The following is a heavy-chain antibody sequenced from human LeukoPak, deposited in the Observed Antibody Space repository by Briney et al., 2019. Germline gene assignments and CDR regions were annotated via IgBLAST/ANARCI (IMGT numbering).Heavy chain of an antibody. CDR1: GFTFSDYI. J-gene: IGHJ4*02. Sequence: GGSLRLSCAASGFTFSDYIMDWVRQAPGKGLEWVGRIRRRRNGYTTEFAASVKGRFTISRADSENSLYLQMNSLRAEDTAVYYCARDRVVVVPAAIYDYWGQGTLVTVSS. D-gene: IGHD2-2*02. V-gene: IGHV3-72*01. CDR2: IRRRRNGYTT. CDR3: ARDRVVVVPAAIYDY.